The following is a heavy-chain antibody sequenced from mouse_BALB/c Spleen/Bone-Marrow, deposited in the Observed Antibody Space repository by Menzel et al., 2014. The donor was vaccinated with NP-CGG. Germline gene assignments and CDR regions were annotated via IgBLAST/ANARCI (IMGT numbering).Heavy chain of an antibody. CDR2: ISSGGST. CDR3: AKARFYYGKLVDY. V-gene: IGHV5-6-5*01. J-gene: IGHJ4*01. Sequence: DVKLVESGGGLVKPGGSLKLSCAASGFTFSSYAMSWVRQTPEKRLEWVASISSGGSTYYPDTVKCRFTISRDNARNMLSLQMSILRSEDTAMYSCAKARFYYGKLVDYWGQGTSLTVSS. CDR1: GFTFSSYA. D-gene: IGHD1-1*01.